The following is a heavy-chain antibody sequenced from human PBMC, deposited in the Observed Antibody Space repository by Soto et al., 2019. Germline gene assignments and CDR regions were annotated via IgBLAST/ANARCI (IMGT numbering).Heavy chain of an antibody. CDR2: INPNSGAT. V-gene: IGHV1-2*02. J-gene: IGHJ6*02. Sequence: QEQLVQSGAEVKKPGASVKVSCKASGYTFSGYYIHWLRQAPGQGLEWMGWINPNSGATNYAQKFQGRVTVTRDTPSGTAYMERSRLTSDDTAVYYCARWVDPKRLYDWGQGTTVTVCS. D-gene: IGHD6-25*01. CDR1: GYTFSGYY. CDR3: ARWVDPKRLYD.